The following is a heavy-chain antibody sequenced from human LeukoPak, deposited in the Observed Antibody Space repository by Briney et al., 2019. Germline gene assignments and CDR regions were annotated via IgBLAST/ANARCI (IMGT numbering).Heavy chain of an antibody. CDR3: ARQKYITMVRGVKAYYMDV. Sequence: SETLSLTCTVSGGSISSSSYYWGWIRQPPGKGLEWIGSIYYSGSTYYNPSLKSRVTISVDTSKNQFSLKLSSVTAADTAVYYCARQKYITMVRGVKAYYMDVWGKGTTVTISS. D-gene: IGHD3-10*01. CDR2: IYYSGST. J-gene: IGHJ6*03. V-gene: IGHV4-39*01. CDR1: GGSISSSSYY.